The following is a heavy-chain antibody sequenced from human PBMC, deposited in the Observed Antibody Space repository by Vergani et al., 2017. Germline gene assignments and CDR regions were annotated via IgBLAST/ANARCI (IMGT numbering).Heavy chain of an antibody. CDR3: EREGKWFGEAYRRASDY. J-gene: IGHJ4*02. CDR1: GFTFSSYW. D-gene: IGHD3-10*01. CDR2: INSDGSST. Sequence: EVQLVESGGGLVQPGGSLRLSCAASGFTFSSYWMHWVRQAPGKGLVWVSRINSDGSSTSYADSVKGRFTISRDNAKNTLYLQMNSLRAEGTAVYYCEREGKWFGEAYRRASDYWGQGTLVTVSS. V-gene: IGHV3-74*01.